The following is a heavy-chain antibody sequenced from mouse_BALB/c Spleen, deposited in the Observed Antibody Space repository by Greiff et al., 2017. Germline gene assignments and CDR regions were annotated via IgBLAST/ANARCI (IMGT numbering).Heavy chain of an antibody. V-gene: IGHV1-63*01. CDR1: GYAFTNYW. CDR3: ARGQGPLMITSFAY. J-gene: IGHJ3*01. CDR2: IYPGSGNT. Sequence: QVQLQQSGAELVRPGTSVKISCKASGYAFTNYWLGWVKQRPGHGLEWIGDIYPGSGNTYYNEKFKGKATLTADKSSSTAYMQLSSLTSEDSAVYVCARGQGPLMITSFAYWGQGTLVTVSA. D-gene: IGHD2-4*01.